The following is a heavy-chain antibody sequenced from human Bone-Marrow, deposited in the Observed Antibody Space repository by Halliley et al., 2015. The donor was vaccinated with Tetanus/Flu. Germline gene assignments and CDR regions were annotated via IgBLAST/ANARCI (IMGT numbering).Heavy chain of an antibody. Sequence: SLRLSCSVSGGSISSGNWWSWVRQSPGKGLEWLAEIYHSGLTNYNPSLKSRVTISVDKSKNQFSLKVNSVTAADTAVYYCARLRCSSTSCYEKDWGQGTLVTVSS. CDR1: GGSISSGNW. J-gene: IGHJ4*02. CDR3: ARLRCSSTSCYEKD. D-gene: IGHD2-2*01. V-gene: IGHV4-4*02. CDR2: IYHSGLT.